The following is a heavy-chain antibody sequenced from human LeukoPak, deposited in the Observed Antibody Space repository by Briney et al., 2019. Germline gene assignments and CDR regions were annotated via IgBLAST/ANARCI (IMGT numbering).Heavy chain of an antibody. Sequence: GGSLRLSCAASGFTFSSYSMNWVRQAPGKGLEWVSYISSSSSTIYYADSVKGRFTISRDNAKNSLYLQMNSLRAEDTAVYYCARYYDSGMDVWGQGTTVTVSS. CDR2: ISSSSSTI. CDR3: ARYYDSGMDV. J-gene: IGHJ6*02. V-gene: IGHV3-48*04. CDR1: GFTFSSYS. D-gene: IGHD3-22*01.